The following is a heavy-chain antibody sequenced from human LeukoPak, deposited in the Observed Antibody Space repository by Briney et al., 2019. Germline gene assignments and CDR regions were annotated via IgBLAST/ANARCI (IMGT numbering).Heavy chain of an antibody. Sequence: HAGGSLRLSCAASGFTFSSYAMSWVRQAPGKGLEWVSGISGSGGSTYYADSVRGRFTISRDNTKNTVYLQMNSLRAEDTAVYYCAKTVTTSYWGQGTLVTVSS. CDR1: GFTFSSYA. CDR2: ISGSGGST. CDR3: AKTVTTSY. V-gene: IGHV3-23*01. J-gene: IGHJ4*02. D-gene: IGHD4-17*01.